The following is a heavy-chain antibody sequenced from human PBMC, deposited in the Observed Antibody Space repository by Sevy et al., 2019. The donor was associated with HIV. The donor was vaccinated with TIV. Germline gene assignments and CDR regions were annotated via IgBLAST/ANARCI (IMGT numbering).Heavy chain of an antibody. Sequence: HINLSRSGPTLVNPTQTLTLTCTFSGFSLTSSGVGVGWIRQPPGKALEWLALISWDDDKRYSPSLNNRLTITKDTSNNQVVLMMTNTDPVDTGTYYCAYLEDFYGSGTLGWFDPWGQGTLVTVSS. J-gene: IGHJ5*02. V-gene: IGHV2-5*02. CDR1: GFSLTSSGVG. D-gene: IGHD3-10*01. CDR2: ISWDDDK. CDR3: AYLEDFYGSGTLGWFDP.